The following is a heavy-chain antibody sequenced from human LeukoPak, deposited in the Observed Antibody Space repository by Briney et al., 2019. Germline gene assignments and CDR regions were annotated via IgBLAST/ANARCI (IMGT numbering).Heavy chain of an antibody. CDR1: GFTFSSYW. CDR2: ISSSSSYI. V-gene: IGHV3-21*01. Sequence: GRSLRLSCAASGFTFSSYWMSWVRQAPGKGLEWVSSISSSSSYIYYADSVKGRFTISRDNAKNSLYLQMNSLRAEDTAVYCCAREEYDFDYWGQGTLVTVSS. D-gene: IGHD2/OR15-2a*01. J-gene: IGHJ4*02. CDR3: AREEYDFDY.